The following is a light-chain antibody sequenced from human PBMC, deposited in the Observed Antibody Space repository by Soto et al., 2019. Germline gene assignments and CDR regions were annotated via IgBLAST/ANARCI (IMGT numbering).Light chain of an antibody. V-gene: IGKV3-20*01. CDR1: QRVPRSY. CDR2: GTS. CDR3: QQYGSSIT. Sequence: EIVLTQSPGTLSLSPGERATLSCRASQRVPRSYLAWYQQNPGQAPRLLIYGTSSRATGIPDRFSGSGSGTDVTLTISRLEPEAFAVFYCQQYGSSITFGQGTRLEIK. J-gene: IGKJ5*01.